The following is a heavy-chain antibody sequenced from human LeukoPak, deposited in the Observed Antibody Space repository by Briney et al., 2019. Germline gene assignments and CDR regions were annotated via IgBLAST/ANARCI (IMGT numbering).Heavy chain of an antibody. V-gene: IGHV3-7*01. CDR2: IKQDGSGK. J-gene: IGHJ4*02. CDR3: ARDRHWGILAGTNFDY. Sequence: GGSLRLSCAASGFPFSSYWMSWVRQAPGKGLEWVANIKQDGSGKYYVDSVKGRFTISRDNAKNSLYLQTNSLRAEDTAVYYCARDRHWGILAGTNFDYWGQGTLVTVSS. D-gene: IGHD6-13*01. CDR1: GFPFSSYW.